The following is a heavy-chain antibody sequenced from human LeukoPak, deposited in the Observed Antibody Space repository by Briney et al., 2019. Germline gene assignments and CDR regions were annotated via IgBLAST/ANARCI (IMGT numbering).Heavy chain of an antibody. Sequence: GGSLRLSCAASGFTVSSNYMSWVRQAPGKGLEWVSVIYSGGSTYYADSVKGRFTISRDNSKNTLYLQMNSLRAEDTAVYYCARNYYGSSGYYPTYYWYGMDVWGQGTTVTVSS. D-gene: IGHD3-22*01. CDR1: GFTVSSNY. CDR2: IYSGGST. V-gene: IGHV3-53*01. CDR3: ARNYYGSSGYYPTYYWYGMDV. J-gene: IGHJ6*02.